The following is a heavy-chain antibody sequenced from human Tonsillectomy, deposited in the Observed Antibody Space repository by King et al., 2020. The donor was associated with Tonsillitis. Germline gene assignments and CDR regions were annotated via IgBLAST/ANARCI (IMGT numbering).Heavy chain of an antibody. J-gene: IGHJ4*02. CDR1: GYSFTGYY. D-gene: IGHD2-15*01. Sequence: VQLVQSGTEVKKPGASVKVSCKASGYSFTGYYIHWVRQAPVQGLEWMGWINPYSGDTNSAQSLQGGVTMTRDTSISTSSMELTRLTSDEQAVFYFARGRYCSCGSCYSHFAYWGQGTQVTVSS. V-gene: IGHV1-2*02. CDR2: INPYSGDT. CDR3: ARGRYCSCGSCYSHFAY.